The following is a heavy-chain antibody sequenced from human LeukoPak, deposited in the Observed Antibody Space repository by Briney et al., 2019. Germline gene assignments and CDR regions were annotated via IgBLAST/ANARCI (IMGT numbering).Heavy chain of an antibody. CDR3: ARAPDCSGGSCYPYNWFDP. J-gene: IGHJ5*02. V-gene: IGHV4-34*01. CDR2: INHSGST. Sequence: KASETLSLTCAVYGGSFSGYFWSWIRQPPGKGLEWIGEINHSGSTNYNPSLKSRVTISVDTSKNQFSLKLSSVTAADTAVYYCARAPDCSGGSCYPYNWFDPWGQGTLVTVSS. CDR1: GGSFSGYF. D-gene: IGHD2-15*01.